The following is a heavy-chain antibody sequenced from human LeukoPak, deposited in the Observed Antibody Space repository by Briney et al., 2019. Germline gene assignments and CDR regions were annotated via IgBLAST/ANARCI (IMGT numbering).Heavy chain of an antibody. Sequence: ASVKVSCKASGCTFTSYGISWVRQAPGQGLEWMGWISAYNGNTNYAQKLQGRVTMTTDTSTSTAYMELRSLRSDDTAVYYCARVPGIAAAGTWAFFDYWAREPWSPSPQ. J-gene: IGHJ4*02. D-gene: IGHD6-13*01. V-gene: IGHV1-18*01. CDR1: GCTFTSYG. CDR2: ISAYNGNT. CDR3: ARVPGIAAAGTWAFFDY.